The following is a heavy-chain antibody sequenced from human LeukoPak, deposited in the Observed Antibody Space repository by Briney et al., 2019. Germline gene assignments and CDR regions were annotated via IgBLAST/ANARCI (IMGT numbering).Heavy chain of an antibody. D-gene: IGHD3-10*01. CDR1: GFTFSRYW. V-gene: IGHV3-74*01. CDR3: ARDQGWFGESLETFDY. J-gene: IGHJ4*02. CDR2: INSDGSST. Sequence: GGSLRLSCAASGFTFSRYWMHWVRQAPGKGLVWVSRINSDGSSTSYADSVKGRFTISRDNGKNTLYLQVNSLRAEDTAVYYCARDQGWFGESLETFDYWGPRTLVTVSS.